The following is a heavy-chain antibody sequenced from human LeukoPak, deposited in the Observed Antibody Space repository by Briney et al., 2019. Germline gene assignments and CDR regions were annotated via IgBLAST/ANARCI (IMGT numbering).Heavy chain of an antibody. CDR2: FDPEDGET. V-gene: IGHV1-24*01. Sequence: ASVKVSCKVSGYTLTELSMHWVRRAPGKGLEWMGGFDPEDGETINAQKFQGRVTMTEDPSRDTAYMELSSLRSEDTAVYYCATHPMRWVQGDYFDYWGQGTLVTVSS. D-gene: IGHD5-24*01. J-gene: IGHJ4*02. CDR1: GYTLTELS. CDR3: ATHPMRWVQGDYFDY.